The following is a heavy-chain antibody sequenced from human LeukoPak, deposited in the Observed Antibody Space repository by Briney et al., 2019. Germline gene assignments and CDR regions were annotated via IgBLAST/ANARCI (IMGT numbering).Heavy chain of an antibody. D-gene: IGHD3-10*01. Sequence: GGSLRLSCAASGFTVSSNYMSWVRQAPGKGLEWVSVIYSGGTTYYADSVKGRFTISRDTSKNTLYLQMNSLRAEDTAVYYCARSPYGEFDFWGQGTLVTVSS. J-gene: IGHJ4*02. CDR2: IYSGGTT. CDR3: ARSPYGEFDF. V-gene: IGHV3-53*01. CDR1: GFTVSSNY.